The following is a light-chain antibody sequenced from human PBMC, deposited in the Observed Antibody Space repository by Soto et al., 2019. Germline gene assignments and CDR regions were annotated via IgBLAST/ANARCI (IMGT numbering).Light chain of an antibody. J-gene: IGKJ2*01. V-gene: IGKV3-20*01. CDR3: QQYGSSPYT. CDR2: GAS. CDR1: QSVSSTY. Sequence: EIVLTQSPGTMSLSPGERATLSCRAIQSVSSTYLAWYQQRPGQAPRLLIYGASSRATGSPDRFSGSGSGTDFTLTISRLEPEDFAVYYCQQYGSSPYTFGQGTKLDIK.